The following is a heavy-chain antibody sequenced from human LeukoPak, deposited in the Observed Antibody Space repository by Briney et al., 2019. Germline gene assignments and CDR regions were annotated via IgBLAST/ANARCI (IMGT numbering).Heavy chain of an antibody. CDR1: GGSISSGDYY. CDR3: ARGREPPYFYYLDV. Sequence: SQTLSLTCTVSGGSISSGDYYWSWIRQPPGKGLEWIGYIYYSGSTYYNPSLKSRVTISVDTSKNQFSLKLSSVTAADTAVYYCARGREPPYFYYLDVWGKGTTVTVSS. CDR2: IYYSGST. J-gene: IGHJ6*03. D-gene: IGHD1-26*01. V-gene: IGHV4-30-4*08.